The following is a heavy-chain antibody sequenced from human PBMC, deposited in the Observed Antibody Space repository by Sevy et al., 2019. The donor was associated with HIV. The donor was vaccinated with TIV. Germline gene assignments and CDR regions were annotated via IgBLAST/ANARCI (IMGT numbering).Heavy chain of an antibody. CDR1: GFSLNSYW. J-gene: IGHJ4*02. CDR2: INQDGSVN. V-gene: IGHV3-7*01. D-gene: IGHD1-7*01. Sequence: GGSLRLSCVASGFSLNSYWMLWVRQAPGKGLEWVTNINQDGSVNYYADSVKGRFTISRDNARKLGSLQMNILRVEDTGVYYCVSAIGTADSFWGQGTLVTVSS. CDR3: VSAIGTADSF.